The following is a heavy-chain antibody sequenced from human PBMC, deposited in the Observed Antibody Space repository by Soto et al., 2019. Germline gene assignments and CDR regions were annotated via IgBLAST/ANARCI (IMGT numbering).Heavy chain of an antibody. J-gene: IGHJ4*02. V-gene: IGHV1-69*06. CDR2: ISPTFGTA. D-gene: IGHD1-26*01. CDR1: GGTFSRHA. Sequence: SVKVSCKASGGTFSRHAIAWVRQAPGQGLEWMGGISPTFGTATYAPKFQGRVAISADRSSNTAYMELSSLRSQDTAVYYCSSERSAQYFDSWGQGTVVTVSS. CDR3: SSERSAQYFDS.